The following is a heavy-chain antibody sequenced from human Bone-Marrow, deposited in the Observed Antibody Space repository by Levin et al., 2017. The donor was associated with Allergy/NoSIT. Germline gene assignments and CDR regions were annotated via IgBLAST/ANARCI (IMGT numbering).Heavy chain of an antibody. V-gene: IGHV4-39*01. CDR2: LFFDGNI. Sequence: SQTLSLTCTVSGGPFNNIHYAWDWIRQPPGEGLEWIATLFFDGNIYYNPSLKNRGTISIDTARNQFSLRVNSVTAADTAVYFCARRYCSGGVCSGGVCYFFDSWGQGTLVAVSS. D-gene: IGHD2-15*01. CDR1: GGPFNNIHYA. J-gene: IGHJ4*02. CDR3: ARRYCSGGVCSGGVCYFFDS.